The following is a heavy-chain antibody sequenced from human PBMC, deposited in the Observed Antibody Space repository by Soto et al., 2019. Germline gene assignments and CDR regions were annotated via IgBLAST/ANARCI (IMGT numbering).Heavy chain of an antibody. D-gene: IGHD3-22*01. CDR2: IYYSGST. J-gene: IGHJ4*02. CDR1: GGSISSGGYY. CDR3: ASGYYDRSGHPYFAY. Sequence: SETLSLTCTVSGGSISSGGYYWSWIRQHPGKGLEWIGYIYYSGSTYYNPSLKSRVTISVDTSKNQFSLKLSSVTAADTAVYYCASGYYDRSGHPYFAYWREVTLGLSPQ. V-gene: IGHV4-31*03.